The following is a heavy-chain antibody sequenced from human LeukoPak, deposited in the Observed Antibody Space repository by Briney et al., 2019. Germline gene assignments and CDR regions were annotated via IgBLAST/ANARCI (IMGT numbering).Heavy chain of an antibody. D-gene: IGHD3-22*01. V-gene: IGHV3-48*01. Sequence: HPGRSLRLSCAASGFTFSSYAMHWVRQAPGKGLEWVSYISDRSTTTYYADSVKGRFTISRDNAKNSLYLQMNSLRAEDTAVYYCAKDAGYDSSGYSSDHWGQGTLVTVSS. CDR1: GFTFSSYA. CDR2: ISDRSTTT. J-gene: IGHJ4*02. CDR3: AKDAGYDSSGYSSDH.